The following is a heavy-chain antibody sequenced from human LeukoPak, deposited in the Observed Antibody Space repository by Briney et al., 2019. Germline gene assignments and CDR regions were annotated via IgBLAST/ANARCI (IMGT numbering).Heavy chain of an antibody. CDR1: GGSISSSS. Sequence: ETLSLTCTVSGGSISSSSYYWGWIRQAPGKGLEWVSSISSSSSYIYYADSVKGRFTISRDNAKNSLYLQMNSLRAEDTAVYYCARERWCSSTSCPLDYWGQGTLVTVSS. CDR2: ISSSSSYI. J-gene: IGHJ4*02. V-gene: IGHV3-21*01. D-gene: IGHD2-2*01. CDR3: ARERWCSSTSCPLDY.